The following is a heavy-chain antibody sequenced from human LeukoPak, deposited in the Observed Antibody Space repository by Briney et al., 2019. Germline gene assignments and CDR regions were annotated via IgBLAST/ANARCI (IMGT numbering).Heavy chain of an antibody. Sequence: PGGSLRLSCAASGFTFSSYAMSWVRQAPGKGLEWVSAISGSGGSTYYADSVKGRFTISRDNSKNTLYLQMNSLRAEDTAVYYCAKDPQFVVVPAAHNNWFDPWGQGTLVTVSS. J-gene: IGHJ5*02. CDR1: GFTFSSYA. CDR2: ISGSGGST. D-gene: IGHD2-2*01. V-gene: IGHV3-23*01. CDR3: AKDPQFVVVPAAHNNWFDP.